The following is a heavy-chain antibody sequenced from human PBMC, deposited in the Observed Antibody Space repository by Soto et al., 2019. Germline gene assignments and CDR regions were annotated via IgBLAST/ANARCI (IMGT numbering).Heavy chain of an antibody. CDR3: VGALNNVDWYPEAFDL. CDR1: GFSFTTYW. D-gene: IGHD3-9*01. Sequence: GESLKISCTGSGFSFTTYWSGCVRQMPGKGLEWMVMMYPGDSDIRYSPSFQGQVTISADRSISTAYLQWTSLKASDTAMYYCVGALNNVDWYPEAFDLWGQGTMVTVSS. J-gene: IGHJ3*01. CDR2: MYPGDSDI. V-gene: IGHV5-51*01.